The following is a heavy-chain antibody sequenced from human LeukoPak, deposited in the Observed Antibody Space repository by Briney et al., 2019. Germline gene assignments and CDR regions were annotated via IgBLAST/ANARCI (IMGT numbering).Heavy chain of an antibody. V-gene: IGHV4-59*01. CDR2: IYYSGST. D-gene: IGHD3-16*01. Sequence: SETLSLTCTVSGGSISSYYWSWIRQPPGKGLEWIGYIYYSGSTNYNPSLKSRVTISVDTSKNQFSLKLSSVTAADTAVYYCARWGSRDQLRYYYYGMDVWSQGTTVTVS. CDR3: ARWGSRDQLRYYYYGMDV. J-gene: IGHJ6*02. CDR1: GGSISSYY.